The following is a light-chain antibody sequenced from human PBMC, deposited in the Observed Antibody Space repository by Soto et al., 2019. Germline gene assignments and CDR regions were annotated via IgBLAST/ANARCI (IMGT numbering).Light chain of an antibody. CDR3: NSFRVSHLYV. J-gene: IGLJ1*01. CDR2: EVT. Sequence: QSALSQPASVSGSPGQTITISCTGTSTDVGGYNAVSWYQHPPGKAPKLIIYEVTHRPSGVSDRFSASKSGNTASLTISGLQAEDEADYYCNSFRVSHLYVFGTGTKVTVL. CDR1: STDVGGYNA. V-gene: IGLV2-14*01.